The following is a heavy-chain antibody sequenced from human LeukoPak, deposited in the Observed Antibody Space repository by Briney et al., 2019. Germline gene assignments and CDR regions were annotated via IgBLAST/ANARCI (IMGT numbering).Heavy chain of an antibody. CDR1: GGSISSGGYY. CDR3: ARRDGTGCSGGSCYGTYYFDY. J-gene: IGHJ4*02. CDR2: IYYSGST. D-gene: IGHD2-15*01. Sequence: SETLSLTCTVSGGSISSGGYYWSWIRQHPGKGLEWIGYIYYSGSTYYNPSLKSRVTISVDTSKNQFSLKLSSVTAADTAVYYCARRDGTGCSGGSCYGTYYFDYWGQGTLVTVSS. V-gene: IGHV4-31*03.